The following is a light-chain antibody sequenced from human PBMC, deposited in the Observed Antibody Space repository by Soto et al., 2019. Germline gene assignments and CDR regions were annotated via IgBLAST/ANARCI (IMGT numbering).Light chain of an antibody. V-gene: IGKV3-20*01. CDR2: ATS. Sequence: EIVLTQSPGTLSLSPGERATLSCRASQSVGSSYLAWYQQKPGQAPRLLIYATSSRATGIPDRFSGSGSGTDFTLTISRLEPEDFAVYSCQQYQTFXPGTKEDIK. CDR3: QQYQT. J-gene: IGKJ3*01. CDR1: QSVGSSY.